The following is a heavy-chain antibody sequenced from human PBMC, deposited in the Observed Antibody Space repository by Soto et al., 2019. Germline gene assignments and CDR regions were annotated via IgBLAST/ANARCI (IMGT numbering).Heavy chain of an antibody. J-gene: IGHJ4*02. CDR2: IDNSGST. V-gene: IGHV4-61*01. CDR3: ARGLAAGILDY. CDR1: GGSVSSGIYY. D-gene: IGHD6-13*01. Sequence: SETLSLTCTVSGGSVSSGIYYWSWIRQPPGKGLEWIGYIDNSGSTNYYPAIKSRVTISVDTSKNQFSLKLSSVTAADTAVYYCARGLAAGILDYWGQGTLVTVSS.